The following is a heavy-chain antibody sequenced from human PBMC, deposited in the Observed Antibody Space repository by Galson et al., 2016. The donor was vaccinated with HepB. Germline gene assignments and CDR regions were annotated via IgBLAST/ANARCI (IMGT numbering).Heavy chain of an antibody. Sequence: SLRLSCAASGFNFNIYAMAWVRQAPGKGLQWVSAISPRGTDTYYADSVMGRFSISRDNSKTTVYLQMDSLREEDKAVYYCAGDTYGSFDPWGQGALVTVSS. V-gene: IGHV3-23*01. CDR1: GFNFNIYA. CDR3: AGDTYGSFDP. D-gene: IGHD3-10*01. J-gene: IGHJ5*02. CDR2: ISPRGTDT.